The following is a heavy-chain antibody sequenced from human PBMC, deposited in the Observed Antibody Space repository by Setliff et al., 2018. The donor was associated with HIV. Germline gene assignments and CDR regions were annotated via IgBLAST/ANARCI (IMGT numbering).Heavy chain of an antibody. D-gene: IGHD5-12*01. Sequence: PGESLKISCKASGYNFTTYWITWVRQMPGKGLEWMGIIYPSDSYTDYSQSFHGHVTLSVDRSINTAYLQWSSLKASDTAMYYCARVGPGHRDGKIYDTFDIWGQGTLVTVSS. J-gene: IGHJ3*02. CDR2: IYPSDSYT. CDR3: ARVGPGHRDGKIYDTFDI. CDR1: GYNFTTYW. V-gene: IGHV5-10-1*01.